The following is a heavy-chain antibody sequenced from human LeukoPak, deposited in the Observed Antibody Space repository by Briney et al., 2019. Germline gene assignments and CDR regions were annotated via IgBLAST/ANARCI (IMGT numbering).Heavy chain of an antibody. CDR1: GFTFSSYE. J-gene: IGHJ4*02. CDR3: TRDHNGPYTFDY. D-gene: IGHD2-2*02. V-gene: IGHV3-48*03. CDR2: ISSSGSTI. Sequence: GGSLRLSCAASGFTFSSYEMNWVRQAPGKGLEWVSYISSSGSTIYYADSVKGRFTISRDNAKNSLSLQMNSLKVEDTAVYYCTRDHNGPYTFDYWGQGTLVTVSS.